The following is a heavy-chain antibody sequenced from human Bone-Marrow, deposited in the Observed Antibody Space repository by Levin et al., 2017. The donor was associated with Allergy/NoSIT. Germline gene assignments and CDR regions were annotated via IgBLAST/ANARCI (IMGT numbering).Heavy chain of an antibody. CDR2: ILHYRDEK. CDR3: AREENGLRGDAPDL. CDR1: GFTFNSYT. D-gene: IGHD2-8*01. J-gene: IGHJ3*01. V-gene: IGHV3-30*03. Sequence: SCAASGFTFNSYTMHWVRQAPGKGLEWVALILHYRDEKHYADSVKGRFTISRDNSKNTLYLQMSSLSAEDTAVYYCAREENGLRGDAPDLWGQGTVVTVSS.